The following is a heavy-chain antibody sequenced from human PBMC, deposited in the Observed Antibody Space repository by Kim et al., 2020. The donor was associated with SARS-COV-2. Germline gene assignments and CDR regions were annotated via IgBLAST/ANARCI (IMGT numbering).Heavy chain of an antibody. J-gene: IGHJ4*02. CDR3: ARELYSYGLDY. V-gene: IGHV1-3*01. D-gene: IGHD5-18*01. Sequence: TYSQKFQGRVTITRDTSASTAYMELSSLRSEDTAVYYCARELYSYGLDYWGQGTMVTVSS.